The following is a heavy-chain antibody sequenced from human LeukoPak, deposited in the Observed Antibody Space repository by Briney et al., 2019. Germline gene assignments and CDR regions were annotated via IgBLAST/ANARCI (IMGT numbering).Heavy chain of an antibody. CDR1: GFTFSTYA. CDR2: ISFDGSNK. V-gene: IGHV3-30*09. D-gene: IGHD3-10*01. CDR3: ARSSFDGSGSYYNFDY. Sequence: PGRSLRLSCAASGFTFSTYAMHWVRQAPGKGLEWVALISFDGSNKYYGDSVKGRFAISRDNSENTLYLQMNSLRAEDTAVYYCARSSFDGSGSYYNFDYWGQGTLVTVSS. J-gene: IGHJ4*02.